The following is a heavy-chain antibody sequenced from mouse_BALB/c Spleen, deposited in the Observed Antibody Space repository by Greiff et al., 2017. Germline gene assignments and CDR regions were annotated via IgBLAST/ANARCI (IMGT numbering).Heavy chain of an antibody. V-gene: IGHV5-6-4*01. CDR2: ISSGGSYT. D-gene: IGHD1-1*01. CDR1: GFTFSSYT. Sequence: EVQLVESGGGLVKPGGSLKLSCAASGFTFSSYTMSWVRQTPEKRLEWVATISSGGSYTYYPDSVKGRFTISRDNAKNTLYLQMSSLKSEDTAMYYCTRANYYGSSSYFDYWGQGTTLTVSS. CDR3: TRANYYGSSSYFDY. J-gene: IGHJ2*01.